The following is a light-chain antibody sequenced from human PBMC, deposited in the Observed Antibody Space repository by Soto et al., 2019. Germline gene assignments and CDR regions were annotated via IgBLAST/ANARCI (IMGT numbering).Light chain of an antibody. J-gene: IGKJ2*01. CDR2: DAS. CDR3: QQHNPYSPYT. CDR1: QSITNC. Sequence: DIQMTQSPSTLSASVGDRVTITCRASQSITNCLAWYQQKPGKAPKLLLFDASSLRSGVPSRFSGSGSGTEFTLTISSLQPEDFATYYCQQHNPYSPYTFGQGTKVDIK. V-gene: IGKV1-5*03.